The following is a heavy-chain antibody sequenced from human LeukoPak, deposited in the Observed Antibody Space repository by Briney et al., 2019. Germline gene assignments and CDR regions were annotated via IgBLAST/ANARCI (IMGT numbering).Heavy chain of an antibody. Sequence: GGSLSLSCAAYGFTFSSHAMSWVRQAPGKGLEWVSTISDVGAGTYYADSVKGRFTVSRDNSKNTLYLQMSSLRAEDTAVYYCAKLTFDFWGQGALVTVSS. CDR3: AKLTFDF. CDR1: GFTFSSHA. CDR2: ISDVGAGT. J-gene: IGHJ4*02. V-gene: IGHV3-23*01.